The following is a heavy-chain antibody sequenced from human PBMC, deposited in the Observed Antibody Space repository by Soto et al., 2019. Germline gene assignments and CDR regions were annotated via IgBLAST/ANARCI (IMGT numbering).Heavy chain of an antibody. CDR1: GESFIGYY. J-gene: IGHJ5*02. V-gene: IGHV4-34*01. Sequence: QVHLQQWGAGLLKPSETLSLTCAVYGESFIGYYWTWIRQSPGKGLEWIGEINHGGSTNYNPSLKSRASISIDTSKDQLSLKFTSVTTADTSVYYCARTDIVTTNWFDPWGQGTLVTVSS. D-gene: IGHD5-12*01. CDR3: ARTDIVTTNWFDP. CDR2: INHGGST.